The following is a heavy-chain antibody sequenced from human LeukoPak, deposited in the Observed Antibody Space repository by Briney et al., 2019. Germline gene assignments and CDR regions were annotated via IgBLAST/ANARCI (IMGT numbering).Heavy chain of an antibody. V-gene: IGHV4-4*07. J-gene: IGHJ3*02. Sequence: SETLSLTCTVSGGSISSYYWSWIRQPAGKGLEWIGRIYTSGSTNYNPSLKSRVTMSVDTSKNQFSLKLSSVTAADTAVYYCASGYYGSGSYYAFDIWGQGTMVTVSS. D-gene: IGHD3-10*01. CDR3: ASGYYGSGSYYAFDI. CDR1: GGSISSYY. CDR2: IYTSGST.